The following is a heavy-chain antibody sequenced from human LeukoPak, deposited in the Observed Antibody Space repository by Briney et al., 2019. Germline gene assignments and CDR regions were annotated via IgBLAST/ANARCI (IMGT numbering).Heavy chain of an antibody. D-gene: IGHD6-25*01. J-gene: IGHJ5*02. CDR2: IYYSGST. CDR3: AREIGSPTNWFDP. V-gene: IGHV4-31*03. CDR1: GGSISSGGYY. Sequence: SETLSLTCTVSGGSISSGGYYWSWIRQHPGKGLEWIGYIYYSGSTYYNPPLKSRVTISVDTSKNQFSLKLSSVTAADTAVYYCAREIGSPTNWFDPWGQGTLVTVSS.